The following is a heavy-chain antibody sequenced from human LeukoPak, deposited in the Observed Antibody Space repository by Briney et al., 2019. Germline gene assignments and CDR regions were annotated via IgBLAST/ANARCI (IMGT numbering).Heavy chain of an antibody. D-gene: IGHD6-13*01. V-gene: IGHV4-59*01. CDR1: GGSIGSYY. CDR3: ARELRIAAVPDAFDI. Sequence: SETLSLTCTVSGGSIGSYYWSWIRQPPGKGLEWIGYIYYSGSTNYNPSLKSRVTISVDTSKNQFSLKLSSVTAADTAVYYCARELRIAAVPDAFDIWGQGTMVTVSS. CDR2: IYYSGST. J-gene: IGHJ3*02.